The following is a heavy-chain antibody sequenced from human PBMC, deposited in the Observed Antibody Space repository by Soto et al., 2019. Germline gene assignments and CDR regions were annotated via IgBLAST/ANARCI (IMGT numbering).Heavy chain of an antibody. D-gene: IGHD2-15*01. CDR2: ISSNGIST. CDR1: GLALSSYA. V-gene: IGHV3-64D*06. J-gene: IGHJ3*01. CDR3: VKDEGFCSGGNCYSVARGGFDL. Sequence: GFLRLSCSASGLALSSYAMDWVRQAPGKGLEYVSSISSNGISTYYADSVKGRFTISRDNSKNTLYIQMNSLRPDETALYYCVKDEGFCSGGNCYSVARGGFDLWGQGTMVTVSS.